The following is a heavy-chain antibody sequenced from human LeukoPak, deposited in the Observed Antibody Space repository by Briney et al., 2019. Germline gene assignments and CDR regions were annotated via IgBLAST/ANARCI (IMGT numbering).Heavy chain of an antibody. CDR3: AREIVGGFNPGAY. J-gene: IGHJ4*02. CDR1: LDSTTSNF. CDR2: IHRSGST. Sequence: SETLSLTCTVSLDSTTSNFWSWVRQPPGKGLEWIGEIHRSGSTNHNPSLQSRVTISIDRSKNQTALELSSVTAADTAVYYCAREIVGGFNPGAYWGQGTLVTVSS. V-gene: IGHV4-4*02. D-gene: IGHD1-14*01.